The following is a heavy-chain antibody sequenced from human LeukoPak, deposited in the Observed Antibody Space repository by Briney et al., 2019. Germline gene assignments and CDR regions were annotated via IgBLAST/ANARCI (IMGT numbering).Heavy chain of an antibody. Sequence: PSETLSLTCTVSGVSISSGGYYWRWIRQHPGDGLEWIGYIYYSGSTYYNPSLKSRVTISIDTSKNQFTLKLSSVTAADTAVYYCARAGGFFSPFGYWGQGTLVTVSS. CDR1: GVSISSGGYY. CDR2: IYYSGST. D-gene: IGHD3-16*01. V-gene: IGHV4-31*03. J-gene: IGHJ4*02. CDR3: ARAGGFFSPFGY.